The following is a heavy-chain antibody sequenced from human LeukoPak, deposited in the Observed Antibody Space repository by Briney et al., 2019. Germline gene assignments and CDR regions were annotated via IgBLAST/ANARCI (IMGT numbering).Heavy chain of an antibody. CDR1: GFTFDDYG. V-gene: IGHV3-20*04. J-gene: IGHJ5*02. Sequence: PGGSLRLSCAASGFTFDDYGMSWVRQAPGKGLEWVSGINWNGGNTGYADSVKGRFTISRDNAKNSLYLQMNSLRAEDTAVYYCARDNGYYDFWSGYGGNWFDPWGQGTLVTVSS. D-gene: IGHD3-3*01. CDR2: INWNGGNT. CDR3: ARDNGYYDFWSGYGGNWFDP.